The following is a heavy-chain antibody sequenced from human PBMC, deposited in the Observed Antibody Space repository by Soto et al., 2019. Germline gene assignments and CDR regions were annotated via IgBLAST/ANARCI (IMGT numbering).Heavy chain of an antibody. CDR1: GGTFSSYA. CDR2: IIPIFGTA. V-gene: IGHV1-69*13. J-gene: IGHJ6*02. D-gene: IGHD3-10*01. Sequence: SVKVSCKASGGTFSSYAISWVRQAPGQGLEWMGGIIPIFGTANYAQKFQGRVTITADESTSTAYMELSSLRSEDTAVYYCARVPLWFGELIYYGMDVWGQGTTVTVSS. CDR3: ARVPLWFGELIYYGMDV.